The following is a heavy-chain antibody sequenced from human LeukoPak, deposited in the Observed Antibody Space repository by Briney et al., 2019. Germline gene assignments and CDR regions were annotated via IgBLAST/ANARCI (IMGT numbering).Heavy chain of an antibody. CDR3: ARVRPEGPYYYYYMDV. CDR1: GGSISSYY. J-gene: IGHJ6*03. Sequence: QTSETLSLTCTVSGGSISSYYWSWIRQPAGKGLEWIGRIYTSGSTNYNPSLKSRVTMSVDTSKNQFSLKLSSVTAADTAVYYCARVRPEGPYYYYYMDVWGEGTTVTVSS. V-gene: IGHV4-4*07. CDR2: IYTSGST.